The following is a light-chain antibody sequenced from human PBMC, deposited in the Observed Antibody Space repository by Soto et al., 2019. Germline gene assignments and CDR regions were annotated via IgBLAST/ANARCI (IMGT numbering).Light chain of an antibody. CDR3: HQINTSPRT. CDR2: AAS. V-gene: IGKV1-9*01. CDR1: QDISSY. J-gene: IGKJ1*01. Sequence: DIQLTQSPSFLSASVGDRVIITCRASQDISSYLAWYQQKPGTAPNLLIYAASTLHSGVPSRFSGSGSGTEFPLTISSLQPEDVATYYCHQINTSPRTFGQGTKLEIK.